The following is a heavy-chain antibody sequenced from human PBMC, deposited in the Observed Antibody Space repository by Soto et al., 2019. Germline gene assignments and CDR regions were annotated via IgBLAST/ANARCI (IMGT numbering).Heavy chain of an antibody. CDR3: WGDHLEFLYDFWSGYYPYYYYGMDA. V-gene: IGHV3-30-3*01. CDR2: ISYDGSNK. Sequence: GGSLRLSCAASGFTFSSYSIHWVRQAPCKGLEWVAVISYDGSNKYYADSVKGRFTISRDNSKNTLYLQMDSLRAEDTDVYYCWGDHLEFLYDFWSGYYPYYYYGMDAWGQGTTLTVSS. J-gene: IGHJ6*02. CDR1: GFTFSSYS. D-gene: IGHD3-3*01.